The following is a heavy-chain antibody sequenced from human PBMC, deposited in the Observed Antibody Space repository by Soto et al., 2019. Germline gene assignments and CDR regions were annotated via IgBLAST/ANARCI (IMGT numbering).Heavy chain of an antibody. D-gene: IGHD3-9*01. Sequence: PGGSLRFSCAASGFTFSSYAMHWVRQAPGKGLEWVAVISYDGSNKYYADSVKGRFTISRDNSKNTLYLQMNSLRAEDTAVYYCARVLPNKLTHHYYGMDVWGQGTTVTVSS. CDR2: ISYDGSNK. J-gene: IGHJ6*02. CDR3: ARVLPNKLTHHYYGMDV. CDR1: GFTFSSYA. V-gene: IGHV3-30-3*01.